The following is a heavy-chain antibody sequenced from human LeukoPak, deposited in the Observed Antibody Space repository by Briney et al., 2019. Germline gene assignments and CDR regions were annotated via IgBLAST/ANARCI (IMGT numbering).Heavy chain of an antibody. J-gene: IGHJ3*02. D-gene: IGHD3-22*01. CDR2: ISSSSYI. CDR1: GFTFSSYS. Sequence: GGSLRLSCAASGFTFSSYSMNWVRQAPGKGLEWVSSISSSSYIYYAGSVKGRFTISRDNAKNSLYLQMNSLRAEDTAVYYCARDTRTDSMDSFDIWGQGTMVTVSS. CDR3: ARDTRTDSMDSFDI. V-gene: IGHV3-21*01.